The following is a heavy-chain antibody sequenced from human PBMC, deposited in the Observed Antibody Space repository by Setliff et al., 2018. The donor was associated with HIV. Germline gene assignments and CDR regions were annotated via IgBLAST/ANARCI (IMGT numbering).Heavy chain of an antibody. CDR1: GAGIISYS. CDR3: ARGSVIVADALDI. J-gene: IGHJ3*02. Sequence: PSETLSLTCTVSGAGIISYSWSWIRQPAGKGLEWIGRVSSSGSTNYNPSLRNRLTMSVDTSKKQFSLKLSSVTAADTAVYYCARGSVIVADALDIWGQGTMGTVSS. CDR2: VSSSGST. V-gene: IGHV4-4*07. D-gene: IGHD1-26*01.